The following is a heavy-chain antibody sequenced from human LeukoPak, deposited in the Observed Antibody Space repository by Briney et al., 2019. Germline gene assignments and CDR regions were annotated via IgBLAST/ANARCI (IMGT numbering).Heavy chain of an antibody. CDR3: ARDLSGSYTFDS. CDR2: IKQDGSEK. Sequence: GGSLRLSCAASGFIFSNYWMNWVRQFPGKGLEWVASIKQDGSEKYYVDSVKGRFTISRDNSKNTLYLQMNSLRAEDTAMYYCARDLSGSYTFDSWGQGTLVTVSS. CDR1: GFIFSNYW. D-gene: IGHD1-26*01. J-gene: IGHJ4*02. V-gene: IGHV3-7*01.